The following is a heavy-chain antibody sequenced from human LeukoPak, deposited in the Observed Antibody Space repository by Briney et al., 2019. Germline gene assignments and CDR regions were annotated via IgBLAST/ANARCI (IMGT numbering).Heavy chain of an antibody. D-gene: IGHD6-6*01. J-gene: IGHJ6*03. CDR2: IWYDGSNK. CDR3: ARDGYSSSSGRGGYYYYYYMDV. V-gene: IGHV3-33*01. Sequence: HPGGTLRLSCAASGFTFSSYGMHWVRQAPGTGLEWVAVIWYDGSNKYYADSVKGRFTISRDNSKNTLYLRMNSLRAEDTAVYYCARDGYSSSSGRGGYYYYYYMDVWGKGTTATVSS. CDR1: GFTFSSYG.